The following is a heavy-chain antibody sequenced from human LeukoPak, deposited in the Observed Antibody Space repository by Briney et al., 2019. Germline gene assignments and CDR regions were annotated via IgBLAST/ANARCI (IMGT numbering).Heavy chain of an antibody. CDR3: ARDESPLSGIAAAGIDY. Sequence: PSETLSLTCTVSGGSISSSSYYWGWIRQPPGKGLEWIGSIYYSGSTYYNPSLKSRVTISVDTSKNQFSLKLSSVTAADTAVYYCARDESPLSGIAAAGIDYWGQGTLVTVSS. CDR2: IYYSGST. V-gene: IGHV4-39*07. J-gene: IGHJ4*02. CDR1: GGSISSSSYY. D-gene: IGHD6-13*01.